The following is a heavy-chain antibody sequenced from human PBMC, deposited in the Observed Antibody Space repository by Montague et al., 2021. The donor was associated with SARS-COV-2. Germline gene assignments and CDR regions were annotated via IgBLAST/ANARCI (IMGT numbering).Heavy chain of an antibody. CDR1: GGSTSSSSYY. J-gene: IGHJ6*04. CDR3: ARVGRQQLVRLSGMDV. D-gene: IGHD6-13*01. Sequence: SEALSLTCTVSGGSTSSSSYYWGWIRQPPGKGLEWIGSIYYSGSTYYNPSLKSRVTISVDTSKNQFSLTLSSVTAADTAVYCCARVGRQQLVRLSGMDVWGEGTTVTVSS. V-gene: IGHV4-39*07. CDR2: IYYSGST.